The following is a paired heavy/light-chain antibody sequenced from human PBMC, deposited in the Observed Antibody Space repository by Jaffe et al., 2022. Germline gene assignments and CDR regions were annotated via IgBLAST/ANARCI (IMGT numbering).Light chain of an antibody. V-gene: IGKV2-29*02. J-gene: IGKJ1*01. CDR2: EVS. Sequence: DVVLTQTPLSLSVTPGQPASISCKSSQSLLHSDGKTYLYWYLQKPGQSPHLLIYEVSSRFSEVPDRFTGSGSGTDFTLQIRRVEAEDVGIYFCMQGLHFPPTFGQGTKMEIK. CDR1: QSLLHSDGKTY. CDR3: MQGLHFPPT.
Heavy chain of an antibody. D-gene: IGHD3-3*01. CDR1: GFTFSNYG. J-gene: IGHJ4*02. Sequence: QVQLVESGGGVVQPGGSLRLSCAASGFTFSNYGIHWVRQAPGKGLEWVAFIRYDGSNKYYVDSVKGRFTISRDNSKNTLYLQMNSLRADDTAVYYCAKDLLITPLYDFWSGPDCWGQGTLVSVSS. CDR3: AKDLLITPLYDFWSGPDC. CDR2: IRYDGSNK. V-gene: IGHV3-30*02.